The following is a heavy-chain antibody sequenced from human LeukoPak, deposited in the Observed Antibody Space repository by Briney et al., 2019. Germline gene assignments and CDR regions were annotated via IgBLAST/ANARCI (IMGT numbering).Heavy chain of an antibody. D-gene: IGHD6-13*01. V-gene: IGHV1-2*02. CDR3: ARGVLGISSSWYDY. CDR1: GYTFTGYY. J-gene: IGHJ4*02. Sequence: EASVKVSCKASGYTFTGYYMHWVRQAPGQGLEWMGWINPNSGGTNYAQKFQGRVTMTRDTSISTAYMELSRLRSDDTAVYYCARGVLGISSSWYDYWGQGTLVTVSS. CDR2: INPNSGGT.